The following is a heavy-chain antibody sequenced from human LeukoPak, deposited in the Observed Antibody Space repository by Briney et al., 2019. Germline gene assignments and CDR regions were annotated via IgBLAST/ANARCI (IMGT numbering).Heavy chain of an antibody. Sequence: ASVKVSCKASGYTFTSNAISWVRQAPGHGLEWMGWVSPYNVNTNYAQRLQGRVTMTTDTSTSTAYMELRSLRSDDTAVYYCARARGGYVDYWGQGTLVTVSS. J-gene: IGHJ4*02. CDR1: GYTFTSNA. CDR2: VSPYNVNT. V-gene: IGHV1-18*01. CDR3: ARARGGYVDY. D-gene: IGHD2-15*01.